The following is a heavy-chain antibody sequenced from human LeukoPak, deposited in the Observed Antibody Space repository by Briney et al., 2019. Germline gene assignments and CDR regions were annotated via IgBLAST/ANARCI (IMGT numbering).Heavy chain of an antibody. CDR2: ISGSGGST. CDR3: AKDLVRSWLIDFDY. J-gene: IGHJ4*02. Sequence: PGGSLRLSCAASGFTFSSYAMSWVRQAPGKGLEWVSAISGSGGSTYYADSVKGRSTISRDNSKNTLYLQMNSLRAEDTAVYYCAKDLVRSWLIDFDYWGQGTLVTVSS. D-gene: IGHD6-13*01. V-gene: IGHV3-23*01. CDR1: GFTFSSYA.